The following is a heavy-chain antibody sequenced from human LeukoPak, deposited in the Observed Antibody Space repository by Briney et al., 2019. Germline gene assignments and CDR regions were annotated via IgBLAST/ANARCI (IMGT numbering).Heavy chain of an antibody. Sequence: SETLSLTCTVSGGSISSGDYYWSWIRQPPGKGLEWIGYIYYSGSTYYNPSLKSRVTISVDTSKNQFSLQLSSVTAADTAVYYCARGDSSGWYVRWFDPWGQGTLVTVSS. CDR3: ARGDSSGWYVRWFDP. D-gene: IGHD6-19*01. CDR2: IYYSGST. CDR1: GGSISSGDYY. V-gene: IGHV4-30-4*08. J-gene: IGHJ5*02.